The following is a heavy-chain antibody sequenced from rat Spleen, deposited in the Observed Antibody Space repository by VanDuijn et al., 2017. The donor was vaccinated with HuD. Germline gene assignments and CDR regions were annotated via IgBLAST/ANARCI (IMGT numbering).Heavy chain of an antibody. Sequence: EVQLQESGPGLVKPSQSLSLTCSVTGYSITSSYRWNWIRKFPGNKLEWMGYINSAGSTNYNPSLKSRISITRDTSKNQFFLQLNSVTTEDTATYYCARSPTTPRGYFDFWGPGTMVTVSS. D-gene: IGHD1-10*01. V-gene: IGHV3-3*01. CDR3: ARSPTTPRGYFDF. CDR1: GYSITSSYR. CDR2: INSAGST. J-gene: IGHJ1*01.